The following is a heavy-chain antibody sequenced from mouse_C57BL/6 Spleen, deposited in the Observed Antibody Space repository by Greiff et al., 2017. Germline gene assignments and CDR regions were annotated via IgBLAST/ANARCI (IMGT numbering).Heavy chain of an antibody. CDR1: GFSLTSYG. V-gene: IGHV2-2*01. CDR3: ARPLYDNAMDY. CDR2: IWSGGST. Sequence: VQLQQSGPGLVQPSQSLSLTCTVSGFSLTSYGVHWVRQSPGKGLEWLGVIWSGGSTDYNAAFISRLSISKDNSKSQVFFKMNSLQADDTAIYCCARPLYDNAMDYWGQGTSVTVSS. D-gene: IGHD1-1*01. J-gene: IGHJ4*01.